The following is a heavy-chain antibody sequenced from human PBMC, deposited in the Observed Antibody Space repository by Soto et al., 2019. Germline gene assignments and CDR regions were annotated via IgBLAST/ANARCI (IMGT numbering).Heavy chain of an antibody. CDR2: IYSGGST. CDR1: GFTVSSNY. CDR3: ASCSSGWEYYFDY. D-gene: IGHD6-19*01. Sequence: PGGSLRLSCAASGFTVSSNYMSWVRQAPGKGLEWVSVIYSGGSTYYADSVKGRFTISRDNSKNTLYLQMNSLRAEDTAVYYCASCSSGWEYYFDYWGQGTLVTVSS. V-gene: IGHV3-66*01. J-gene: IGHJ4*02.